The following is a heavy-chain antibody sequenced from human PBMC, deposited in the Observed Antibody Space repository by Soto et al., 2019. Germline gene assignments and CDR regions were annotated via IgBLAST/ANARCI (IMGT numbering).Heavy chain of an antibody. CDR2: IYPGDSDT. J-gene: IGHJ4*02. CDR3: AGCPPSYCTSGGLDS. D-gene: IGHD2-8*01. CDR1: GYSFITYW. V-gene: IGHV5-51*01. Sequence: PGESLKISCEGSGYSFITYWIAWVRQMPGKGLEWMGIIYPGDSDTKYSPSFQGQVTISADKSISTAYLQWSSLKTSDTAMYYFAGCPPSYCTSGGLDSGGEEAVVTVSS.